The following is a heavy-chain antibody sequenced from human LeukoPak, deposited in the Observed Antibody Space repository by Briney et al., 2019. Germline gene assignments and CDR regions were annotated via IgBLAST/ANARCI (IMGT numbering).Heavy chain of an antibody. CDR2: ISYSGST. Sequence: SETLSLTCTVSGGSISSYYWSWIRQPPGKGLEWIGYISYSGSTNYNPSLKSRVTISVDTSKNQFSLKLSSVTAADTAVYYCARSRPPYSSGWSNYGMDVWGQGTTVTVSS. J-gene: IGHJ6*02. CDR3: ARSRPPYSSGWSNYGMDV. D-gene: IGHD6-19*01. CDR1: GGSISSYY. V-gene: IGHV4-59*01.